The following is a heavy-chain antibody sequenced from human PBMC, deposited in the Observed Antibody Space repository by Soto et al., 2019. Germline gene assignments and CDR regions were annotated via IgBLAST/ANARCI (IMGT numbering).Heavy chain of an antibody. J-gene: IGHJ4*02. Sequence: QVQLVQSGAEVKRPGSSVKVSCKTSGGTFSKFSISWLRQAPGHGLEWIGGITPISLITHYAQKFQGRVTITADDLTTTSYLEVSSRKFEDTAVYYWATSRWIQLWTADFWGQGTRVTVSS. CDR1: GGTFSKFS. CDR3: ATSRWIQLWTADF. CDR2: ITPISLIT. D-gene: IGHD5-18*01. V-gene: IGHV1-69*01.